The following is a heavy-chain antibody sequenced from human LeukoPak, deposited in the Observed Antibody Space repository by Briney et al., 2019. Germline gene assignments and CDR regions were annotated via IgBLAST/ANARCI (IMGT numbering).Heavy chain of an antibody. CDR2: ISSSSSTI. Sequence: GGSLRLSCAASGFTFSSYSMNWVRQAPGKGLEWVSYISSSSSTIYYADSVKGRFTISRDNAKNSLYLQMNSLRAEDTAVYYCARDQWSQAFDIWGQGTMVTVSS. D-gene: IGHD2-15*01. CDR1: GFTFSSYS. CDR3: ARDQWSQAFDI. V-gene: IGHV3-48*04. J-gene: IGHJ3*02.